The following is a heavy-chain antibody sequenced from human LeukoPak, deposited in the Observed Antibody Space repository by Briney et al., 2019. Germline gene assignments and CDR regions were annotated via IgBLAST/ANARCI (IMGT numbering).Heavy chain of an antibody. V-gene: IGHV1-8*01. CDR3: ARAPPSSSSWDYYYYYGMDV. CDR1: GYTFTSYD. Sequence: GASVKVSCKASGYTFTSYDINWVRQATGQGLEWMGWMNPNSGNTGYAQKFQGRVTMTRNTSISTAYMELSSLRSEDTAVYYCARAPPSSSSWDYYYYYGMDVWGQGTTVTVSS. CDR2: MNPNSGNT. J-gene: IGHJ6*02. D-gene: IGHD6-13*01.